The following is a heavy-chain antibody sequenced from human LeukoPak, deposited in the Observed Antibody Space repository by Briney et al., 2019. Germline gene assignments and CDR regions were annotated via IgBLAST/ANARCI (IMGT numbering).Heavy chain of an antibody. CDR1: GFTFSNAW. J-gene: IGHJ6*03. D-gene: IGHD3-10*01. V-gene: IGHV3-15*01. Sequence: SGGSLRLSCAASGFTFSNAWMSWVRQAPGKGLEWVGRIKSKTDGGTTDYAAPVKGRFTISRDDSKNTLYLQMNSLKTEDTAVYYCTTSYYYGSGYYYYYMDVWGKGTTVTISS. CDR2: IKSKTDGGTT. CDR3: TTSYYYGSGYYYYYMDV.